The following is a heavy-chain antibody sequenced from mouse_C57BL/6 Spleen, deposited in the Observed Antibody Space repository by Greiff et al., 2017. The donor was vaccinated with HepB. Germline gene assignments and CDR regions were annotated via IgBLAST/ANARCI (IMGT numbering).Heavy chain of an antibody. CDR3: ARVGSTGGY. D-gene: IGHD2-1*01. J-gene: IGHJ3*01. V-gene: IGHV3-6*01. CDR1: GYSITSGYY. Sequence: EVQLQESGPGLVKPSQSLSLTCSVTGYSITSGYYWNWIRQFPGNKLEWMGYISYDGSNNYNPSLKNRISITRDTSKNQFFLKLNSVTTEDTATYYRARVGSTGGYWGRGTLVTVSA. CDR2: ISYDGSN.